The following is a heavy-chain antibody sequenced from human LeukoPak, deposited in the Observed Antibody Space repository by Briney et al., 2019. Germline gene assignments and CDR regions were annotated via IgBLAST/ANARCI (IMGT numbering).Heavy chain of an antibody. CDR1: GGSISSSSYY. Sequence: SETLSLTCTVSGGSISSSSYYWGWIRQPPGKGLEWIVSIYYSGSTYYNPSLKSRVTISVDTSKNQFSLKLSSVTAADTAVYYCASLLWIQLWNHYWGQGTLVSVSS. CDR2: IYYSGST. CDR3: ASLLWIQLWNHY. V-gene: IGHV4-39*01. J-gene: IGHJ4*02. D-gene: IGHD5-18*01.